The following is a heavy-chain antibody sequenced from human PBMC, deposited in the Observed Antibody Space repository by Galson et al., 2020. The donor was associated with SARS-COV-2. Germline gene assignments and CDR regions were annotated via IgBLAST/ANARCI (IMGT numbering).Heavy chain of an antibody. Sequence: GESLKISCAASGFTFSDYYMIWIRQAPGKGLEWASYISSRSSYTNYADSVKGRFIISRDNAKNSLYLQMNSLRAEDTAVYYCARMARGGTGYYMDVWGKGTTVTVSS. CDR1: GFTFSDYY. J-gene: IGHJ6*03. D-gene: IGHD3-10*01. V-gene: IGHV3-11*06. CDR3: ARMARGGTGYYMDV. CDR2: ISSRSSYT.